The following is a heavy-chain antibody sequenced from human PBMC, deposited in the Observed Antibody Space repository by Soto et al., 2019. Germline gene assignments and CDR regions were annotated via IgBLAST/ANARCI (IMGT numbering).Heavy chain of an antibody. CDR1: GFTFSSYA. Sequence: GGSLRLSCAASGFTFSSYAMTWVRQAPGKGLEWVSYISSSSKYTNYADSVKGRFTISRDNAKNSLYLQMDSLRAEDTAMYYCARDHSGSYLPFFDYWGQATLVTVSS. D-gene: IGHD1-26*01. CDR2: ISSSSKYT. J-gene: IGHJ4*02. CDR3: ARDHSGSYLPFFDY. V-gene: IGHV3-21*01.